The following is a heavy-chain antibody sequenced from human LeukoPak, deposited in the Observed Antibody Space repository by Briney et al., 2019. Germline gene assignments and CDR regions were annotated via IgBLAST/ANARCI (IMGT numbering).Heavy chain of an antibody. J-gene: IGHJ4*02. Sequence: GGSLRLSCAASGFTFSSYEMNWVRQAPGKGLEWVSYISSSGSTIYYADSVKGRFTISRDNAKNSLYLQMNSLGAEDTAVYYCARVTEDIVVVPAAPLDYWGQGTLVTVSS. CDR3: ARVTEDIVVVPAAPLDY. D-gene: IGHD2-2*01. V-gene: IGHV3-48*03. CDR2: ISSSGSTI. CDR1: GFTFSSYE.